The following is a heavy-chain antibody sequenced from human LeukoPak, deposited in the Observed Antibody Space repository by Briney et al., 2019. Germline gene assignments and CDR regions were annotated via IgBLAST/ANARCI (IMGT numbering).Heavy chain of an antibody. CDR1: GYFFTSNW. Sequence: GESLKISCKGSGYFFTSNWVGWVRQMPGKGLEWMGIIYPGDSDTRYSPSFQGQVTISADKSISTAYLQWSSLKASDTAMYYCARPGTTATFDYWGQGTLVTVSS. J-gene: IGHJ4*02. V-gene: IGHV5-51*01. CDR2: IYPGDSDT. CDR3: ARPGTTATFDY. D-gene: IGHD4-17*01.